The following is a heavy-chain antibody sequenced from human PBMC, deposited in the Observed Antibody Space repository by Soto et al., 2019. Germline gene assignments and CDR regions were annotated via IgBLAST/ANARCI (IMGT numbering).Heavy chain of an antibody. J-gene: IGHJ5*02. Sequence: QVQLVQSGAEVKKPGASVQVSCKASGYTFTSYDINWVRQATGQGLEWIGWMNHNSCNTGYAQKFQGRVTMTRNTSISTAYMELSSLRSEDTAVYYCARGVPLFCSSPSCYNGFDPWGQGTLVTVSS. V-gene: IGHV1-8*01. CDR3: ARGVPLFCSSPSCYNGFDP. CDR1: GYTFTSYD. CDR2: MNHNSCNT. D-gene: IGHD2-2*01.